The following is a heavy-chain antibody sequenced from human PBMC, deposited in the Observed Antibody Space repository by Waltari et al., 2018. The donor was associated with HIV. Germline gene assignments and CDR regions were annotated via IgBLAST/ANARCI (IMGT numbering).Heavy chain of an antibody. CDR2: IVVGSGNT. D-gene: IGHD3-10*01. CDR1: GFTFTSSA. CDR3: AAGQVTMVRGVSVYYYYGMDV. J-gene: IGHJ6*02. Sequence: QMQLMQSGPEVKKPGTSVKVSCKASGFTFTSSAVQWVRQDRGQRLEWIGWIVVGSGNTDYAQKFQQRVTITRDMSTGTAYMELSSLRSEDTAVYYCAAGQVTMVRGVSVYYYYGMDVWGQGTTVTVSS. V-gene: IGHV1-58*01.